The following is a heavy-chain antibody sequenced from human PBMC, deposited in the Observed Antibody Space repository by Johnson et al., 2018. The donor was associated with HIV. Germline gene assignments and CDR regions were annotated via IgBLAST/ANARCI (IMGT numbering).Heavy chain of an antibody. D-gene: IGHD3-10*01. CDR2: ISYDGSNK. Sequence: QMLLVESGGGLVQPGRSLRLSCAASGFTFSSYAMHWVRQAPVKGLEWVAVISYDGSNKYYADSVKGLFTISRDNAKNSLYLQMNSLRAEDTAVYYCAREIGWSGEIIDAFDIWGQGTMVTVSS. CDR1: GFTFSSYA. V-gene: IGHV3-30*04. J-gene: IGHJ3*02. CDR3: AREIGWSGEIIDAFDI.